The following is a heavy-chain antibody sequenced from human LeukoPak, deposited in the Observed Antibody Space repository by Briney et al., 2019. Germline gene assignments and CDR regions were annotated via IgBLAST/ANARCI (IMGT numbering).Heavy chain of an antibody. J-gene: IGHJ4*02. CDR3: ARRGRASEIDY. CDR1: GYTFSSYD. Sequence: GASVKLSCKASGYTFSSYDINWGRQATGQGLEWMGWMNPNSGNTGYAQKFQGRVIMTRNTSISTAYMELSSLRYEDTAVYYCARRGRASEIDYWGQGALVTVSS. D-gene: IGHD3-10*01. CDR2: MNPNSGNT. V-gene: IGHV1-8*01.